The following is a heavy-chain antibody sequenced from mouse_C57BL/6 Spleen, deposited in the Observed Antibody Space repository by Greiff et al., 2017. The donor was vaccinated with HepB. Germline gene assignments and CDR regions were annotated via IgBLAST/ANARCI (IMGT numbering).Heavy chain of an antibody. CDR2: ISYDGSN. Sequence: EVKLVESGPGLVKPSQSLSLTCSVTGYSITSGYYWNWIRQFPGNKLEWMGYISYDGSNNYNPSLKNRISITRDTSKNQFFLKLNSVTTEDTATYYCARDGDDYDSWFAYWGQGTLVTVSA. CDR3: ARDGDDYDSWFAY. J-gene: IGHJ3*01. V-gene: IGHV3-6*01. CDR1: GYSITSGYY. D-gene: IGHD2-4*01.